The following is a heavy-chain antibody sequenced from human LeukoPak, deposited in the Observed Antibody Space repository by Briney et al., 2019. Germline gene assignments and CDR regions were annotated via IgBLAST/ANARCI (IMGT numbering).Heavy chain of an antibody. CDR3: AKTFPYGTTGYGFCDY. CDR2: IRGSGDT. CDR1: GFPFRNNV. D-gene: IGHD3-3*01. J-gene: IGHJ4*02. V-gene: IGHV3-23*01. Sequence: QAGGSLRLSCAASGFPFRNNVMTWVRQAPGRGLDWLAAIRGSGDTYYADSVKGRFTISRDNSKNMLYLQMNSLRAEDTAVYYCAKTFPYGTTGYGFCDYWGQGALVTVSS.